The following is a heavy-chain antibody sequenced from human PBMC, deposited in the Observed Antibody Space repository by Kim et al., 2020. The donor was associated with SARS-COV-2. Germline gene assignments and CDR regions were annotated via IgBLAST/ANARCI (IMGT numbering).Heavy chain of an antibody. CDR2: MNPNSGNT. V-gene: IGHV1-8*01. CDR3: ARGRRDRAAWFEIYYYYGMDV. J-gene: IGHJ6*02. D-gene: IGHD3-10*01. Sequence: ASVKVSCKASGYTFTSYDINWVRQATGQGLEWMGWMNPNSGNTGYAQKFQGRVTMTRNTSISTAYMELSSLRSEDTAVYYCARGRRDRAAWFEIYYYYGMDVWGQGTTVTVSS. CDR1: GYTFTSYD.